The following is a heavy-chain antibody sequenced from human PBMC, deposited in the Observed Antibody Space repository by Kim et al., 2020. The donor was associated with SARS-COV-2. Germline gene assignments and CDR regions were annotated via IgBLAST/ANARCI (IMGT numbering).Heavy chain of an antibody. CDR3: AREASKDYYDSSGYYVDY. V-gene: IGHV3-11*06. D-gene: IGHD3-22*01. J-gene: IGHJ4*02. Sequence: KGRFTISRDNAKNSLYLQMNSLRAEDTAVYYCAREASKDYYDSSGYYVDYWGQGTLVTVSS.